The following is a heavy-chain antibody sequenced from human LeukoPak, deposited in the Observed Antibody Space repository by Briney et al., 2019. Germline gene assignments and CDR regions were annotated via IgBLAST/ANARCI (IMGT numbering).Heavy chain of an antibody. V-gene: IGHV3-21*01. Sequence: WGSLRLSCAASGFTFSTYNMNWVRQAPGKGLEWVSSITSSSIHTFYADSVKGRFTISRDNAKNSLYLQMNSLRAEDTAVYYCVYSGDYEKGYWGQGTLVTVSS. CDR2: ITSSSIHT. CDR3: VYSGDYEKGY. J-gene: IGHJ4*02. D-gene: IGHD4-17*01. CDR1: GFTFSTYN.